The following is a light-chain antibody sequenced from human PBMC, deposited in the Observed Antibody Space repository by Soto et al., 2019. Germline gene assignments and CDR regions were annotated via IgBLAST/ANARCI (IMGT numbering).Light chain of an antibody. CDR2: AAS. J-gene: IGKJ1*01. CDR3: LQDYDYPRT. V-gene: IGKV1-6*01. CDR1: HGIRDE. Sequence: MTQSPSSLSASVGDRVTITVRARHGIRDELGWYQQKAGKAPNLLISAASRLQSGVPSRFSGRGSGTDFTLTISSLQPEDFATYYCLQDYDYPRTFGQGSMV.